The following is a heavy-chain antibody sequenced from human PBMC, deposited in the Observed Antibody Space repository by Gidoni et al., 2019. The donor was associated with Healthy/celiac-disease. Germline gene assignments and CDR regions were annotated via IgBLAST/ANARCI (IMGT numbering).Heavy chain of an antibody. Sequence: QITLKESGPTLVQPTQTLTLTCTFSGFSLSTSGVGVGWLRQPPGTALEWLALIYWNDDKRYSPSLKSRLTITKDTSKNQVVLTMTNMDPVDTATYYCAHSREAAAYYYYYGMDVWGQGTTVTVSS. V-gene: IGHV2-5*01. CDR2: IYWNDDK. CDR3: AHSREAAAYYYYYGMDV. J-gene: IGHJ6*02. D-gene: IGHD6-13*01. CDR1: GFSLSTSGVG.